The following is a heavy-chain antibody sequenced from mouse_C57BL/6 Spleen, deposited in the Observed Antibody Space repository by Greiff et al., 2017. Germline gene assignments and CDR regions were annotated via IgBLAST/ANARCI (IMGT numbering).Heavy chain of an antibody. CDR3: ARLRIYYDYDDYAMDY. Sequence: QVQLQQSGAELVRPGASVKLSCKASGYTFTDYYINWVKQRPGQGLEWIARIYPGSGNTYYNEKFKGKATLTAEKSSSTAYMQLSSLTSEDSAVYFCARLRIYYDYDDYAMDYWGQGTSVTAS. CDR2: IYPGSGNT. J-gene: IGHJ4*01. D-gene: IGHD2-4*01. CDR1: GYTFTDYY. V-gene: IGHV1-76*01.